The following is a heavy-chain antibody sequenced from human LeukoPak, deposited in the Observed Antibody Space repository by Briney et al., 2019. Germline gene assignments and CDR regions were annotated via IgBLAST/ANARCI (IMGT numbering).Heavy chain of an antibody. CDR1: GGSISSYY. V-gene: IGHV4-59*01. Sequence: PETLSLTCTVSGGSISSYYWSWIRQPPGKGLEWIGYIYYSGSTKYNPSLKSRVTISVDTSKNQFSLRLSSVTAADTAVYYCARGAASATGDWFDPWGQGTLVTVSS. CDR2: IYYSGST. J-gene: IGHJ5*02. CDR3: ARGAASATGDWFDP. D-gene: IGHD6-13*01.